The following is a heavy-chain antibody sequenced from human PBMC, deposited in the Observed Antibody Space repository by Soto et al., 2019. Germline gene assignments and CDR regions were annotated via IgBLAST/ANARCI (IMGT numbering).Heavy chain of an antibody. CDR3: ARAPDDGSGSYYRGYYYYGMDV. V-gene: IGHV4-31*03. CDR1: GGSISRGGYY. D-gene: IGHD3-10*01. J-gene: IGHJ6*02. CDR2: IYYSGST. Sequence: SETLSLTCTVSGGSISRGGYYWSLIRQHPGKGLEWIGYIYYSGSTYYNPSLKSRVTISVDTSKNQFSLKLSSVTAADTAVYYCARAPDDGSGSYYRGYYYYGMDVWGQGTTVTVSS.